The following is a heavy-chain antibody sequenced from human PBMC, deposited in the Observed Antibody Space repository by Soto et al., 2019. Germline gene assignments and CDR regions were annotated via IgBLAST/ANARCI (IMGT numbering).Heavy chain of an antibody. V-gene: IGHV3-21*01. CDR1: GFTFSSYS. D-gene: IGHD3-9*01. Sequence: GGSLRLSCAASGFTFSSYSMNWVRQAPGKGLEWVSSISSSSSYIYYADSVKGRFTISRDNAKNSLYLQMNSLRAEDTAVYYCAREGDSTTIYYYYGMDVWGQGTT. CDR2: ISSSSSYI. J-gene: IGHJ6*02. CDR3: AREGDSTTIYYYYGMDV.